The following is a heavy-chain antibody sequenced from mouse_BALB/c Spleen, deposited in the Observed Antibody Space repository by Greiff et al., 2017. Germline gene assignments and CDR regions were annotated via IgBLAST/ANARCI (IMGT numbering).Heavy chain of an antibody. CDR1: GFNIKDYY. CDR3: ASPDYD. Sequence: VQLQQSGAELVRPGALVKLSCKASGFNIKDYYMHWVKQRPEQGLEWIGWIDPENGNTIYDPKFQGKASITADTSSNTAYLQLSSLTSEDTAVYYCASPDYDWGQGTTLTVSS. D-gene: IGHD2-4*01. CDR2: IDPENGNT. J-gene: IGHJ2*01. V-gene: IGHV14-1*02.